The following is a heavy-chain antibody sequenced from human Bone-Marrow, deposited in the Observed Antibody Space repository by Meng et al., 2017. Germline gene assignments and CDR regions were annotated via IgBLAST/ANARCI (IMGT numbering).Heavy chain of an antibody. CDR2: INHSGST. V-gene: IGHV4-34*01. J-gene: IGHJ3*02. CDR3: ARVLGGFGESAFDI. Sequence: SQTLSLTCAVYGGSFSGYYWSWIRQPPGKGLEWIGEINHSGSTNYNPSLKSRVTISVDTSKNQFSLKLSSVTAADTAVYYCARVLGGFGESAFDIWGQGTMVTVSS. D-gene: IGHD3-10*01. CDR1: GGSFSGYY.